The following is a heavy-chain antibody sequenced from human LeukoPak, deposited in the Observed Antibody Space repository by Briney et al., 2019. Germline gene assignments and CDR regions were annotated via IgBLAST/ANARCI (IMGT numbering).Heavy chain of an antibody. CDR1: GFTVTTNY. V-gene: IGHV3-66*02. CDR3: ARLDSSSTRRAFDT. Sequence: GGSLRLSCAASGFTVTTNYIVWVRQAPGKGLEWVSGMFGGGGTYYADSVKGRFTISRDNSKNTLYLQMTSLRPEDTAVYHCARLDSSSTRRAFDTWGLGTTVSVSS. CDR2: MFGGGGT. D-gene: IGHD6-6*01. J-gene: IGHJ3*02.